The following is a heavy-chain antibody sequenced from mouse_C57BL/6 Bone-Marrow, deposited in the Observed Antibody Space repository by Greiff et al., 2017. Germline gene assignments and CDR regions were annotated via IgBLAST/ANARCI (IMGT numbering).Heavy chain of an antibody. D-gene: IGHD3-2*02. Sequence: EVKVVESGGDLVKPGGSLQLSCAASGFTFSSYGMSWVRQTPDKRLEWVATISSGGSYTYYPDSVKGRFTISRDNAKHTLYLQMSSLKSEDTAMDYCARHQRQLRLRFYWYFDVGGTGTTVTDSS. J-gene: IGHJ1*03. V-gene: IGHV5-6*01. CDR1: GFTFSSYG. CDR3: ARHQRQLRLRFYWYFDV. CDR2: ISSGGSYT.